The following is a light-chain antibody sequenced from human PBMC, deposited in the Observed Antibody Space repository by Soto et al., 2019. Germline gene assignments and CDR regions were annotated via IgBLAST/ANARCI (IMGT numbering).Light chain of an antibody. V-gene: IGKV3D-15*01. Sequence: ENLLTQSPDTLSLSAGERATLFCRASEIINSGYLAWYQQKPGRAPRLLIYDASTRATGFPARFSGSGSGTEFTLTISSLQSEDFAVYYCQQYNNWPLTFGGGTTVEIK. CDR1: EIINSGY. J-gene: IGKJ4*01. CDR3: QQYNNWPLT. CDR2: DAS.